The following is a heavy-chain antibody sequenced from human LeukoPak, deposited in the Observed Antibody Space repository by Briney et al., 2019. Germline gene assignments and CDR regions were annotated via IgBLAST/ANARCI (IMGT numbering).Heavy chain of an antibody. CDR2: MVLILGTA. J-gene: IGHJ4*02. CDR1: GCTFSTYA. D-gene: IGHD1-26*01. V-gene: IGHV1-69*04. CDR3: AGDPQGSSLPYYFDY. Sequence: SVKVSCKASGCTFSTYAISWVRQAPGQGLEWVGRMVLILGTANYAQNVQGRVPITAARATTTAYLELNSLSSRDTAGVYYAGDPQGSSLPYYFDYWGQGTLVTVSS.